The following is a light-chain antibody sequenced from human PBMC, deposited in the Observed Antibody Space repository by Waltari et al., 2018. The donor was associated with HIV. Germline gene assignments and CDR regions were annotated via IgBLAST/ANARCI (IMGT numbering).Light chain of an antibody. J-gene: IGLJ2*01. CDR1: TGSFPSANC. Sequence: QAVVTPEPSLPVSPGGTVTLTCASTTGSFPSANCPYWFQRRPGQAPKTLLYDTSNRHSWTPARFSGSLLGGKAALTLSGAQFEDEADYFCLLSFNGVVVFGGGTSLTVL. V-gene: IGLV7-46*01. CDR3: LLSFNGVVV. CDR2: DTS.